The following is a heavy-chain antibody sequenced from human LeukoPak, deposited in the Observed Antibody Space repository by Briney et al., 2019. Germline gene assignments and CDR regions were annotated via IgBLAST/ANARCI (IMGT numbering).Heavy chain of an antibody. CDR2: IYYSGST. V-gene: IGHV4-39*01. Sequence: SETLSLTCTVSGVSISTSNYYWGWIRQPPGKGLEWIGSIYYSGSTYYNPSLKSRVTISVDTSKNQFSLKLSSVTAADTAVYYCATQGYCSTTSCHDYWGQGTLVTVSS. J-gene: IGHJ4*02. CDR1: GVSISTSNYY. CDR3: ATQGYCSTTSCHDY. D-gene: IGHD2-2*01.